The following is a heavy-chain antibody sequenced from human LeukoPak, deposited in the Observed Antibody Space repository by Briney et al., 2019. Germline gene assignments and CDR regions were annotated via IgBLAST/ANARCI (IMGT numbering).Heavy chain of an antibody. CDR2: IKQDGSEK. J-gene: IGHJ4*02. V-gene: IGHV3-7*01. CDR1: GFTFSSYW. CDR3: ASSGQTYSSSSRYCSGGSCLDY. D-gene: IGHD2-15*01. Sequence: GGSLRISCAASGFTFSSYWMSWVRQAPGKGLEWVANIKQDGSEKYYVDSVKGRFTISRDNAKNSLYLQMNSLRAEDTAVYYCASSGQTYSSSSRYCSGGSCLDYWGQGTLVTVSS.